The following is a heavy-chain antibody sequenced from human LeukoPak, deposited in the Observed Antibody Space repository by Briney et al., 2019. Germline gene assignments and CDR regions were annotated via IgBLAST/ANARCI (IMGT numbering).Heavy chain of an antibody. V-gene: IGHV1-2*02. CDR1: GYTFTGYY. CDR3: ARDFAGTTVAFDY. D-gene: IGHD1-1*01. CDR2: INPNSGGT. J-gene: IGHJ4*02. Sequence: ASVKVSCKASGYTFTGYYMHWVRQAPGQGLEWMGWINPNSGGTNYAQKFQGRVTMTRDTSISTAYMELSRLRSDDTDVYYCARDFAGTTVAFDYWGQGTLVTVSS.